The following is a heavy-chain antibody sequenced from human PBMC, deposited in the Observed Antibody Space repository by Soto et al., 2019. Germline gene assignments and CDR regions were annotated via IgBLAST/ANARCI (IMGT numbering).Heavy chain of an antibody. J-gene: IGHJ4*02. V-gene: IGHV3-15*01. CDR2: IKTKTDGGTT. CDR3: TTGFDF. D-gene: IGHD3-3*01. Sequence: EVQLVESGGGLVKPGGSLRLSCAASGFTFSNAWMSWVRQAPGKGLEWVGLIKTKTDGGTTDYTAPVKGRFTISRDDSENTLYLQMNSLKTGDTAVYYCTTGFDFRGQGTLVTVSS. CDR1: GFTFSNAW.